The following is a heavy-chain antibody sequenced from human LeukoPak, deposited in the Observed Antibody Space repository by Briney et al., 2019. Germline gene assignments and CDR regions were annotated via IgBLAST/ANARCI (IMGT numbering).Heavy chain of an antibody. Sequence: SDTLSLTCAVNGGFFSGYYWRWIRQPPAKGMEWIGEIKHSGSTNYNPPLKSRFTKSVDTSKNHFPLQLSSVTAADTAVYYCAPLGSGTTLSSDYWGQGTLVTVSS. CDR1: GGFFSGYY. V-gene: IGHV4-34*01. J-gene: IGHJ4*02. D-gene: IGHD1-1*01. CDR2: IKHSGST. CDR3: APLGSGTTLSSDY.